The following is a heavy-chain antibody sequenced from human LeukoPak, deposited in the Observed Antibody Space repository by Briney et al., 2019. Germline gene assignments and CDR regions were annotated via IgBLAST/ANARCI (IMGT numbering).Heavy chain of an antibody. CDR3: AREVRAFDY. J-gene: IGHJ4*02. CDR2: INTNTGNP. Sequence: GASVKVSCKASGYTFDNYPMHWVRQAPGQGLEWMGWINTNTGNPTYAQGLTGRFVFSLDTSVSTAYLQISSLKAEDTAVYYCAREVRAFDYWGQGTLVTVSS. D-gene: IGHD4-11*01. V-gene: IGHV7-4-1*02. CDR1: GYTFDNYP.